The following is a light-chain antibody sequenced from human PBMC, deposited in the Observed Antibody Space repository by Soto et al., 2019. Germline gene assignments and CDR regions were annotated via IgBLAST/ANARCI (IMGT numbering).Light chain of an antibody. CDR1: QSISSY. Sequence: DIQMTQSPSTLSASLGARVPIXCRASQSISSYLNWYQQKPGKAPKLLIYAASSLQSGVPSRFSGSGSGTEFTLTISSLQPDDFATYYCQQYNSYSPTWTFGQGTKVE. V-gene: IGKV1-5*01. J-gene: IGKJ1*01. CDR3: QQYNSYSPTWT. CDR2: AAS.